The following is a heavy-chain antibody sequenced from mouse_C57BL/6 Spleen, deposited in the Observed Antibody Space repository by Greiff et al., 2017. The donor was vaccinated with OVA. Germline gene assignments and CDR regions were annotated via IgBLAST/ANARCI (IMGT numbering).Heavy chain of an antibody. Sequence: VQLQQSGPGLVQPSQSLSITCTVSGFSLTSYGVHWVRQSPGKGLEWLGVIWSGGSTDYYAAFISRLSISKDNSKSQVFFKMNSLQADDTAIYYCARDADYAMDYWGQGTSVTVSS. V-gene: IGHV2-2*01. CDR3: ARDADYAMDY. J-gene: IGHJ4*01. CDR2: IWSGGST. CDR1: GFSLTSYG.